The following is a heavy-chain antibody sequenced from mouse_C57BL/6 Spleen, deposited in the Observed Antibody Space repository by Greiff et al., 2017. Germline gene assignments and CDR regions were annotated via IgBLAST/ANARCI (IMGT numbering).Heavy chain of an antibody. D-gene: IGHD6-1*01. CDR1: GYTFTDYY. J-gene: IGHJ4*01. CDR2: INPNNGGT. Sequence: VQLQQSGPELVKPGASVKISCKASGYTFTDYYMNWVKQSPGKSLEWIGDINPNNGGTSYNQKFKGKATLTVDKSSSTAYMELRSLTSEDSAVYYCARGEARAMDYWGQGTSVTVSS. V-gene: IGHV1-26*01. CDR3: ARGEARAMDY.